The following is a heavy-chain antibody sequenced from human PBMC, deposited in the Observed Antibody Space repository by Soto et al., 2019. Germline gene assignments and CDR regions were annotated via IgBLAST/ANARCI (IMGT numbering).Heavy chain of an antibody. V-gene: IGHV4-30-4*01. CDR1: GGSISSGDYY. CDR2: IYYSGST. CDR3: ARASRRLVLDP. Sequence: SETLSLTCTVSGGSISSGDYYWSWIRQPPGKGLGWIGYIYYSGSTYYNPSLKSRVTISVDTSKNQFSLKLSSVTAADTAVYYCARASRRLVLDPWGQGTLVTVSS. D-gene: IGHD3-16*02. J-gene: IGHJ5*02.